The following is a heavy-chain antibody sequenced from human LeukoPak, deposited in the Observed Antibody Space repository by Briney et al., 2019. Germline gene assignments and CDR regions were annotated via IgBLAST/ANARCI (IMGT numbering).Heavy chain of an antibody. CDR1: GGSISSYY. V-gene: IGHV4-34*01. Sequence: SETLSLTCTVSGGSISSYYWSWIRQPPGEGLEWIGEINHSGSTNYNPSLKSRVTISVDTSKNQFSLKLSSVTAADTAMYYCARESTTVAGTFDYWGQGTLVTVSS. D-gene: IGHD6-19*01. CDR2: INHSGST. CDR3: ARESTTVAGTFDY. J-gene: IGHJ4*02.